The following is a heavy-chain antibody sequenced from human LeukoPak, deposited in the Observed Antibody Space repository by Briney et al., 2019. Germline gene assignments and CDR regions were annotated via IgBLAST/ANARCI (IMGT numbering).Heavy chain of an antibody. V-gene: IGHV1-24*01. CDR1: GYTLTELS. J-gene: IGHJ6*02. CDR2: FDPEDGET. Sequence: ASVKVSCKVSGYTLTELSMHWVRQAPGKGLEWMGGFDPEDGETIYAQKFQGRVTMTEDTSTDTAYMELSSLRSEDTAVYYCATGIRIIAVAPHPDYYGMDVWGQGTTVTVSS. D-gene: IGHD6-19*01. CDR3: ATGIRIIAVAPHPDYYGMDV.